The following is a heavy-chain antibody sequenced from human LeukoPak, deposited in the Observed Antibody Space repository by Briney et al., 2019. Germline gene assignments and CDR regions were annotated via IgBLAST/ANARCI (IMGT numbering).Heavy chain of an antibody. V-gene: IGHV1-24*01. Sequence: GASVKVSCKVSGYTLTELSMHWVRQAPGKGLEWMGGFDPEDGETIYAQKFQGRVTMTEDTSTDTAYMELSSLRSEDTAVYYCARYCSSTSCSTGSDAFDIWGQGTMVTVSS. CDR2: FDPEDGET. J-gene: IGHJ3*02. CDR1: GYTLTELS. CDR3: ARYCSSTSCSTGSDAFDI. D-gene: IGHD2-2*01.